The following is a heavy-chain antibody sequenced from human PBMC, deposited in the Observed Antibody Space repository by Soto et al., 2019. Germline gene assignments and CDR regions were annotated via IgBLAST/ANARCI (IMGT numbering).Heavy chain of an antibody. CDR2: IYDSGST. CDR1: GGSVSSGSYY. Sequence: SETLSLTCTVSGGSVSSGSYYWSWIRQPPGKGLEWIGYIYDSGSTNYNPSLKSRVSISVDTSKNQFSLKLRSVIAADTAVYYCARGEGGWFDDVHSSYWGQGTLVTVSS. V-gene: IGHV4-61*01. CDR3: ARGEGGWFDDVHSSY. J-gene: IGHJ4*02. D-gene: IGHD3-10*01.